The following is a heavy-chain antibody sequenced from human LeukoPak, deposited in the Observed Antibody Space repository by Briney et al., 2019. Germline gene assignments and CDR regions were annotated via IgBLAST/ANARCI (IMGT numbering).Heavy chain of an antibody. J-gene: IGHJ4*02. V-gene: IGHV1-69*04. D-gene: IGHD3-22*01. CDR3: AREADRRGYYYDSSGYYLDY. CDR1: GGTFSSYA. CDR2: IIPIFGIA. Sequence: SVKVSGKASGGTFSSYAISWVRQAPGQGLEWMGRIIPIFGIANYAQKFQGRVTITTDKSTSTAYMELSSLRSEDTAVYYCAREADRRGYYYDSSGYYLDYWGQGTLVTVSS.